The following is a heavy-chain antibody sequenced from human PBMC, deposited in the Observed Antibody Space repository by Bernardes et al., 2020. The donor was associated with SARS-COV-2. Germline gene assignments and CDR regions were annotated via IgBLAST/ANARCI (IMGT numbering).Heavy chain of an antibody. CDR2: INHSGST. D-gene: IGHD2-21*01. Sequence: LSLTCAVYGGSFSGYYWSWIRQPPGKGLEWIGEINHSGSTNYNPSLKSRVTISVDTSKNQFSLKLSSVTAADTAVYYCARGGIAKRSRQKKENWFDPWGQGTLVTVSS. CDR3: ARGGIAKRSRQKKENWFDP. J-gene: IGHJ5*02. V-gene: IGHV4-34*01. CDR1: GGSFSGYY.